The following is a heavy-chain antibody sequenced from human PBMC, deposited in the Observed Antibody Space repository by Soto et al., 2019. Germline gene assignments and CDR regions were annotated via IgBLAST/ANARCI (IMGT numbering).Heavy chain of an antibody. CDR2: INSDGSST. CDR1: GFTFSNYW. V-gene: IGHV3-74*01. Sequence: EVQLVESGGGLVQPGGSLRVSCAVSGFTFSNYWMHWVRQAPGKGLVWVSRINSDGSSTSYADSVKGRFTISRDNAKNTMYLKMSSLRDEGTAVYYCAREQGRGNSVYDFDYWGQGILVTVSS. CDR3: AREQGRGNSVYDFDY. J-gene: IGHJ4*02. D-gene: IGHD5-12*01.